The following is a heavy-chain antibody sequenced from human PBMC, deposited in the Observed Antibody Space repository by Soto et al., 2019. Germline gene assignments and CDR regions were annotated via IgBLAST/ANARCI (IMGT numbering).Heavy chain of an antibody. D-gene: IGHD6-13*01. V-gene: IGHV3-23*01. CDR2: ISGGGGST. CDR3: AKENGYSRSWFEFDY. CDR1: GFTFSSYA. Sequence: PGGSLRLSCAASGFTFSSYAMSWVRQAPGKGLEWVSAISGGGGSTYYADSVKGRFTISRDNSKNTLYLQMNSLRAEDTAVYYCAKENGYSRSWFEFDYWGQGTLVTVSS. J-gene: IGHJ4*02.